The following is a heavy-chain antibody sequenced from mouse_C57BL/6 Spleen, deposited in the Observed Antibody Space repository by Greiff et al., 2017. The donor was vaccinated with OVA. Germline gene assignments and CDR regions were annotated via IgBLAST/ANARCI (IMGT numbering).Heavy chain of an antibody. V-gene: IGHV1-15*01. D-gene: IGHD1-1*01. CDR3: TRDYYGSSHDY. J-gene: IGHJ4*01. CDR1: GYTFTDYE. Sequence: VQLQQSGAELVRPGASVTLSCKASGYTFTDYEMHWVKQTPAHGLEWIGAIDPETGGTAYNQKFKGKAILTADKSSSTAYMELRSLTSEDSAVYYCTRDYYGSSHDYWGQGTSVTVSS. CDR2: IDPETGGT.